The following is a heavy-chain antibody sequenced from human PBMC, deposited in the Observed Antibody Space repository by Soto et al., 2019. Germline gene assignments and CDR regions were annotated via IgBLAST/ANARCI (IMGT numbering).Heavy chain of an antibody. Sequence: QVQLQESGPGLVKPSQTLSLTCTVSGGSISSGDFYWSWIRQPPGKGLEWIGYIHYSGSTFYNPSHGPXVXTXXATTKIPFSLKLSSGSAAAAAVYYCATFTLSGDYTGRKFDPWGQGTLVTVSS. CDR3: ATFTLSGDYTGRKFDP. V-gene: IGHV4-30-4*01. CDR2: IHYSGST. D-gene: IGHD4-17*01. CDR1: GGSISSGDFY. J-gene: IGHJ5*02.